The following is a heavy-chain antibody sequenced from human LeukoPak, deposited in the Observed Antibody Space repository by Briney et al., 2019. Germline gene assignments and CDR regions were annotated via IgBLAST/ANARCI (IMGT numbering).Heavy chain of an antibody. CDR1: GGSISSSSYY. D-gene: IGHD6-13*01. Sequence: SETLSLTCTVSGGSISSSSYYWGWIRQPPGKGLEWIGSIYYSGSASYNPSLKSRVTISVDTSKIQFSLKVSSVTAADTAVYFCASGDSSWYIDYWGQGTLVTVSS. V-gene: IGHV4-39*01. J-gene: IGHJ4*02. CDR3: ASGDSSWYIDY. CDR2: IYYSGSA.